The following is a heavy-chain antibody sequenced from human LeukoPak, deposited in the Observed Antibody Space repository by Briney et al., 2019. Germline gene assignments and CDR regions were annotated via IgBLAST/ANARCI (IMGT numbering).Heavy chain of an antibody. J-gene: IGHJ4*02. D-gene: IGHD4-17*01. Sequence: NASETLSLTCTVSGGPISRSNFFWGWIRQPPGKGLEWIGSIYYSGNTYYNPSLKSRLTIAVDTSRNQFSLKMGSVTAADTAVYYCATVGDNGGYYPFDYRGQGTLVTVSS. CDR2: IYYSGNT. CDR3: ATVGDNGGYYPFDY. CDR1: GGPISRSNFF. V-gene: IGHV4-39*01.